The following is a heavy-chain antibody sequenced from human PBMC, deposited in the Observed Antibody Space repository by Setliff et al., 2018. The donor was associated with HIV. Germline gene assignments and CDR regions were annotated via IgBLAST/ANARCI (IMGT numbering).Heavy chain of an antibody. CDR3: ASSRPPDDSSGFLDH. V-gene: IGHV3-7*03. CDR1: GFTFSTSW. J-gene: IGHJ4*02. CDR2: IKGDGSAE. D-gene: IGHD3-22*01. Sequence: GESLKISCVATGFTFSTSWMTWVRQAPGQGLEWVANIKGDGSAEYYVDSAKGRFTISRDNAKNSLYLQMNSLRAEDTAIYYCASSRPPDDSSGFLDHWGQGTLVTVSS.